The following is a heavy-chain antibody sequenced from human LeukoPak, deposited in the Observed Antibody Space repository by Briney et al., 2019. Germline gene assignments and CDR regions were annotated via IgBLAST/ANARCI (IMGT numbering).Heavy chain of an antibody. CDR1: GSTFSSYS. CDR2: ISSSSSYI. J-gene: IGHJ4*02. D-gene: IGHD3-22*01. Sequence: GGSLRLSCAASGSTFSSYSMNWVRQAPGKGLEWVSSISSSSSYIYYADSVKGRFTISRDNAKNSLYLQVNSLRAEDTAVYYCARVGRATYYYDSSGYSFDYWGQGTLVTVSS. V-gene: IGHV3-21*01. CDR3: ARVGRATYYYDSSGYSFDY.